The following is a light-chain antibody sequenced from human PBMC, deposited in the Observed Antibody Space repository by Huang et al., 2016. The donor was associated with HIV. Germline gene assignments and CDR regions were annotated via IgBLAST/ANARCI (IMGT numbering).Light chain of an antibody. CDR2: LGS. CDR1: QSLLHSNGYND. Sequence: DIVMTQSPLSLPVTPGEPASISCRSSQSLLHSNGYNDLDWYLQKPGQSPQLLIYLGSNRASGVPDRFSGSGAGTDFTLKISRVEAEDVGVYDCMQALQTPRTFGQGTKLEIK. CDR3: MQALQTPRT. V-gene: IGKV2-28*01. J-gene: IGKJ2*01.